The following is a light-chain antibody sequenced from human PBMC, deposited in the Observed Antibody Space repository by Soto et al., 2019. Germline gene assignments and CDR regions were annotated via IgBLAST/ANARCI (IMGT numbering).Light chain of an antibody. CDR1: QSISSW. CDR3: QQYNTYST. Sequence: IHMTQSPSTLSASVGDRVTITFRASQSISSWLAWYQQKPGKAPKLLIYDASSLKSGVPARFSGSGSGTEFTLTISSLQPDDFATYYCQQYNTYSTFGQGTRLEI. V-gene: IGKV1-5*01. CDR2: DAS. J-gene: IGKJ5*01.